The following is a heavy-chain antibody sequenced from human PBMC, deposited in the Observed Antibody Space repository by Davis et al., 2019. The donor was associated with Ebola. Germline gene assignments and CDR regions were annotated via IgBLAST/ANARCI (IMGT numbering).Heavy chain of an antibody. Sequence: GSLRLSCVVYGGSFSGYYWSWVRQPPGKGLEWIGEINHSGSTSYYPSLKSRVTISVDMSKNQFSLRLTSVTAADTGMYYCARDRGMGTMYYFDYWGQGTLVTVSS. D-gene: IGHD5-24*01. J-gene: IGHJ4*02. CDR2: INHSGST. CDR3: ARDRGMGTMYYFDY. CDR1: GGSFSGYY. V-gene: IGHV4-34*01.